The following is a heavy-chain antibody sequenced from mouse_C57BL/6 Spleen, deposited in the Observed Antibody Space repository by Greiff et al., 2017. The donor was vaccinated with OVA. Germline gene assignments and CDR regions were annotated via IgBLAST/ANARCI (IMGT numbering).Heavy chain of an antibody. CDR1: GYTFTDYE. Sequence: QVQLKQSGAELVRPGASVTLSCKASGYTFTDYEMHWVKQTPVHGLEWIGAIDPETGGTAYNQKFKGKAILTADKSSSTAYMELRSLTSEDSAVYYCTRDSYYGSSRYYAMDYWGQGTSVTVSS. V-gene: IGHV1-15*01. D-gene: IGHD1-1*01. J-gene: IGHJ4*01. CDR2: IDPETGGT. CDR3: TRDSYYGSSRYYAMDY.